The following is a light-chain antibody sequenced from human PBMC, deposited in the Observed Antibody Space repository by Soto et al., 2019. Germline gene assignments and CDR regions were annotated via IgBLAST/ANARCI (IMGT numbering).Light chain of an antibody. CDR3: LQRNNWPPWT. CDR1: QSVRSN. Sequence: EIVTTQSPVTLSVSPGDTATLSCRASQSVRSNLAWYQQKPGQAPRLLIYGASTRATGIPARFSGSGFGTEFTLTITSLQSEDFAVYYCLQRNNWPPWTFGQGTKVDIK. CDR2: GAS. J-gene: IGKJ1*01. V-gene: IGKV3-15*01.